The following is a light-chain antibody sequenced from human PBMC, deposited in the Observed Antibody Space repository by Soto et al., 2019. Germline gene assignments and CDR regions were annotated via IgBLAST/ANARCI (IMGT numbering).Light chain of an antibody. V-gene: IGKV1-6*01. CDR3: LQDYNYPRP. J-gene: IGKJ1*01. Sequence: AVQMTQSPSSLSASVGDRVTISCRASQDIRNDLGWYQQKPGEAPKLLIYAASNLQSGVPSRFSGSGSGTDLTLTISRLQPDDFATYYCLQDYNYPRPFGQGTRV. CDR1: QDIRND. CDR2: AAS.